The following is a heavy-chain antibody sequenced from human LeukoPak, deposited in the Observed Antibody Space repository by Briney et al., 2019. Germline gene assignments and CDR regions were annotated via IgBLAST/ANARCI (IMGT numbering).Heavy chain of an antibody. J-gene: IGHJ4*02. D-gene: IGHD2-15*01. CDR3: AGYYCSSGTCRKYLDY. V-gene: IGHV3-23*01. CDR2: ISAAGGIT. Sequence: PGGSLRLSCAASGFTFSSYAMSWVRQAPGKGLEWVSTISAAGGITYFADSVKGRFTISRDNSKNTLFLRMSSLRAEDTAVYYCAGYYCSSGTCRKYLDYWGQGTLVTVSS. CDR1: GFTFSSYA.